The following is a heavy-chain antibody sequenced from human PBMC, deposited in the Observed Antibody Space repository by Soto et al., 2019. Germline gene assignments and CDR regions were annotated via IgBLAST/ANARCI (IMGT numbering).Heavy chain of an antibody. D-gene: IGHD3-10*01. V-gene: IGHV3-30*18. CDR1: GFTVSSYG. CDR3: AKLIYGPGSPYGY. J-gene: IGHJ4*02. Sequence: QVQLVESGGGVVQPGRSLRLSCAASGFTVSSYGMHWVRQAPGKGLEGVAVISDDGSNKYYADSVKGRFTISRDNYKNTLYLQMNSLRAEDTAVYYCAKLIYGPGSPYGYWGQGTLVTVSS. CDR2: ISDDGSNK.